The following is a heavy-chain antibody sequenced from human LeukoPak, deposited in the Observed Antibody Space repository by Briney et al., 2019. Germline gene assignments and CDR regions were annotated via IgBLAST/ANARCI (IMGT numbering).Heavy chain of an antibody. V-gene: IGHV3-11*04. Sequence: GGSLRLSCAASGFTFSDYYMSWIRQAPGKGLEWVSYISSSGSTIYYADSVKGRFTISRDNAKNSLYLQMNSLRAEDTAVYYCTRHYDYVWGTLDYWGQGTLVTVSS. CDR2: ISSSGSTI. J-gene: IGHJ4*02. CDR1: GFTFSDYY. D-gene: IGHD3-16*01. CDR3: TRHYDYVWGTLDY.